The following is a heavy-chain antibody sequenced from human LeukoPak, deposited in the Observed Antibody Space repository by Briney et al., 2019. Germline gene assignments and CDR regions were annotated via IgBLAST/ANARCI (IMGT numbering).Heavy chain of an antibody. CDR1: GFTVSGNY. CDR2: ISGSGDST. Sequence: PEGSLRLSCAASGFTVSGNYLTWVRQAPGKGLEWVSSISGSGDSTYYADSVKGRFAISRDNSKNTLYLQMNTLREEDTAVYYCTRDPILGAPDYFDYWGQGTLVTVSS. J-gene: IGHJ4*02. CDR3: TRDPILGAPDYFDY. D-gene: IGHD1-26*01. V-gene: IGHV3-53*01.